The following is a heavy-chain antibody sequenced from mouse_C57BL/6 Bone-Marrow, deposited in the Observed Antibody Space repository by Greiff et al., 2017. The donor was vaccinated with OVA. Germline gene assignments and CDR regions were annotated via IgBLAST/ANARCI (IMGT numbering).Heavy chain of an antibody. Sequence: QVQLQQSGPGLVQPSQCLSITCTVSGFSLTSCGVHWVRQSPGKGLEWLGVIWSGGSTAYNAAIISRLSTSKDNTKSQVFCKINSLQADDTARYYCARNLEDGPYWGQGTSVTVSS. J-gene: IGHJ4*01. CDR3: ARNLEDGPY. D-gene: IGHD2-3*01. CDR1: GFSLTSCG. CDR2: IWSGGST. V-gene: IGHV2-2*01.